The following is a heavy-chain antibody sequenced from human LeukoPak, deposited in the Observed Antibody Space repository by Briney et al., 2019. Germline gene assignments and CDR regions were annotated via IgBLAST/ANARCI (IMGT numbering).Heavy chain of an antibody. D-gene: IGHD2-2*01. CDR2: INWNGGST. CDR3: ARAVVVVPAASKYYYMDV. Sequence: PGGSLRLSCAASGFTFDEYGMSSVRQAPGKGLEWVSGINWNGGSTGYADSVKGRFTISRDNDKISLYLQMNSLRAEDTALYYCARAVVVVPAASKYYYMDVWGKGTTVTVSS. J-gene: IGHJ6*03. V-gene: IGHV3-20*04. CDR1: GFTFDEYG.